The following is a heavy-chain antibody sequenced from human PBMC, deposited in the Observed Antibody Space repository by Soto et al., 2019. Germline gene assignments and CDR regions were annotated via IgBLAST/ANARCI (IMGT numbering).Heavy chain of an antibody. D-gene: IGHD4-17*01. V-gene: IGHV4-39*01. Sequence: QLQLQESGPGLVKPSETLSLTCTVSGGSISSSSYYWGWIHQPPGKGLEWIGSIYYSGSTYYNPSLKSRVTISVDTSKNQFSLKLSSVTAADTAVYYCARLALGDYVLGASHWGQGTLVTVSS. CDR1: GGSISSSSYY. CDR2: IYYSGST. CDR3: ARLALGDYVLGASH. J-gene: IGHJ4*02.